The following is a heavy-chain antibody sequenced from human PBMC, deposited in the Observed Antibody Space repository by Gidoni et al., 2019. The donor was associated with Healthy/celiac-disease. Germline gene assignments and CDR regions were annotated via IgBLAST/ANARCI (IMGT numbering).Heavy chain of an antibody. CDR2: ISGSGGST. V-gene: IGHV3-23*01. CDR1: GFPFSSYA. Sequence: EVQLLESGGGLVQPGGSLRLSCAASGFPFSSYAMSWVRQAPGKGLEWVSAISGSGGSTYYEDSVKGRFNISRDNSKNTLYLQMNSLRAEDTAVYYCAKVAVAGLLIDAFDIWGQGTMVTVSS. D-gene: IGHD6-19*01. CDR3: AKVAVAGLLIDAFDI. J-gene: IGHJ3*02.